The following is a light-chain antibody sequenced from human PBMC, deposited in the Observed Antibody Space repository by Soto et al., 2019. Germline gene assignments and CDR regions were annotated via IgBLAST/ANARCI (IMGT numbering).Light chain of an antibody. V-gene: IGLV7-43*01. CDR2: STS. CDR3: LLYYGGAGWV. CDR1: TGAVTSGYY. Sequence: QAVVTQEPSLTVSPGGTVTLTCASSTGAVTSGYYPNWFQQKPGQAPRALIDSTSNKHSWTPARFSGSLLGGKAALTLSGVQPEDEAEYYCLLYYGGAGWVFGGGTKLTVL. J-gene: IGLJ3*02.